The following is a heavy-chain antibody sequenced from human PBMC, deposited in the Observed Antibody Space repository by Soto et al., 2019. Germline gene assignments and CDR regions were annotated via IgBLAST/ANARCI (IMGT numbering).Heavy chain of an antibody. CDR3: ARVIQLWPSTYYFDY. J-gene: IGHJ4*02. CDR2: IYYSGST. D-gene: IGHD5-18*01. Sequence: QVQLQESGPGLVKPSETLSLTCTVSGGSISSYYWSWIRQPRGKGLEWIGYIYYSGSTNYNPSLKRRVTISVDTSKNQFSLKLSSVTAADTAVYSCARVIQLWPSTYYFDYWGQGTLVTVSS. V-gene: IGHV4-59*01. CDR1: GGSISSYY.